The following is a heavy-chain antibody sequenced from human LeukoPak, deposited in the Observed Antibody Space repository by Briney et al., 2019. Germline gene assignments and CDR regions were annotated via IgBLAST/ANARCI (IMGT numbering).Heavy chain of an antibody. D-gene: IGHD3-22*01. J-gene: IGHJ4*02. CDR2: IAYDGDNK. Sequence: GRSLRLSCAASGFTFSDYSMHWVRQTPGKGLEWVALIAYDGDNKYYADSVKGRFTISRDNSKNTLFLQMNSLRAEDTAVYYCARGGQYDTSGYFPIDYWGQGTLVTVSS. CDR1: GFTFSDYS. CDR3: ARGGQYDTSGYFPIDY. V-gene: IGHV3-30*04.